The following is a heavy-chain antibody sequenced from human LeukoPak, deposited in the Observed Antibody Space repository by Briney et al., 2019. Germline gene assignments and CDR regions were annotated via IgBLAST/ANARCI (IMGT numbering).Heavy chain of an antibody. CDR2: ISFDGGNQ. D-gene: IGHD3-22*01. Sequence: PGGSLRLSCAASGFSSNDYAMHWVRRAPGKGLEWVAVISFDGGNQYYADSVKGRFTISRDNSKKTLYLQMNSLRPEDTAVYYCTRDYDSTHFFDYWGQGTLVTVSS. CDR3: TRDYDSTHFFDY. CDR1: GFSSNDYA. J-gene: IGHJ4*02. V-gene: IGHV3-30-3*01.